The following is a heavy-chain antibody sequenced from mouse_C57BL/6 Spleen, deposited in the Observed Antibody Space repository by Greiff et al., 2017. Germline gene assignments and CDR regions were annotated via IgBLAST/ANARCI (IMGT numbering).Heavy chain of an antibody. Sequence: EVQGVESGGDLVKPGGSLKLSCAASGFTFSSYGMSWVRQTPDKRLEWVATISSGGSYTYYPDSVKGRFTISRDNAKNTRYLQMSSLKSEDTAMYYCARHEALITTVVAGWYFDVWGTGTTVTVSS. CDR2: ISSGGSYT. V-gene: IGHV5-6*01. CDR3: ARHEALITTVVAGWYFDV. J-gene: IGHJ1*03. CDR1: GFTFSSYG. D-gene: IGHD1-1*01.